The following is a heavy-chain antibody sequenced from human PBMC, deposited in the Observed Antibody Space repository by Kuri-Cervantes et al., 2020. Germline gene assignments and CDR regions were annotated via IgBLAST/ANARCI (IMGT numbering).Heavy chain of an antibody. CDR2: ISWNSGSI. J-gene: IGHJ4*02. CDR3: ARDWGVRGVITLDY. D-gene: IGHD3-10*01. CDR1: GFTFDDYS. Sequence: SLKISCAASGFTFDDYSMHWVRQAPGKGLEWVSGISWNSGSIGYADSVKGRFTISRDNAKNSLYLQMNSLRDEDTAVYYCARDWGVRGVITLDYWGQGTLVTVSS. V-gene: IGHV3-9*01.